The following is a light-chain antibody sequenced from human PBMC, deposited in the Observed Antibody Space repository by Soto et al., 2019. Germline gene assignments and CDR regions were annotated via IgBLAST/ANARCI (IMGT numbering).Light chain of an antibody. V-gene: IGKV2-28*01. CDR2: FGS. CDR1: ASLLHSNGYNC. Sequence: DIVMTQSPLSLPVTPGEPASISCRSSASLLHSNGYNCLDWYVQKPGQSPQLLIYFGSYRASGVPDRFSGSGSGTDFTLKISRVEAEDVGVYYCMQALQTPLTFGGGTKVDNK. J-gene: IGKJ4*01. CDR3: MQALQTPLT.